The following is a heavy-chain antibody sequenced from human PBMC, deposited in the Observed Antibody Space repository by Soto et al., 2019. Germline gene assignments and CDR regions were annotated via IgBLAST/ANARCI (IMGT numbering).Heavy chain of an antibody. CDR2: INHSGST. D-gene: IGHD3-10*02. CDR1: GGSFSGYY. CDR3: ARGLAYSFRGLTETV. V-gene: IGHV4-34*01. Sequence: PSETLSLTCAVYGGSFSGYYWSWIRQPPGKGLEWIGEINHSGSTNYNPSLKSRVTISVDTSKNQFSLKLSSVTAADTAVYYCARGLAYSFRGLTETVWGQGTLVTVSS. J-gene: IGHJ4*02.